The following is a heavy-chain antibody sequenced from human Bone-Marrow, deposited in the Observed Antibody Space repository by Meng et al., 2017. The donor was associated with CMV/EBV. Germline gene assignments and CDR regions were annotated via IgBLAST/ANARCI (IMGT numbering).Heavy chain of an antibody. CDR1: GYTFNSYG. Sequence: ASVKVSCKASGYTFNSYGITWVRQAPGQGLEWMGWISAYNGDTNYAQKLQGRVTMTVDTPTTTVYMELRSLGSDDPAVYYCARDKYDFWSTLYYYGMDVWGQGTTVTVSS. V-gene: IGHV1-18*01. D-gene: IGHD3-3*01. CDR2: ISAYNGDT. J-gene: IGHJ6*02. CDR3: ARDKYDFWSTLYYYGMDV.